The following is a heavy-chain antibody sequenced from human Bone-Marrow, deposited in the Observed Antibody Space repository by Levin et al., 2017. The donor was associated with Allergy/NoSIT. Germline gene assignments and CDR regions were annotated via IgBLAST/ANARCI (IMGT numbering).Heavy chain of an antibody. Sequence: GGSLRLSCQGSGYSFTTYWIGWVRQMPGNGLEWLGIIYPDDSDTRISPSFRGQVTISADKSISTAYLQWGSLTASDTAIYYCAIGHLTSLRMLDWFIDYWGQGTLVTVSS. CDR3: AIGHLTSLRMLDWFIDY. J-gene: IGHJ4*02. CDR2: IYPDDSDT. V-gene: IGHV5-51*01. D-gene: IGHD3-9*01. CDR1: GYSFTTYW.